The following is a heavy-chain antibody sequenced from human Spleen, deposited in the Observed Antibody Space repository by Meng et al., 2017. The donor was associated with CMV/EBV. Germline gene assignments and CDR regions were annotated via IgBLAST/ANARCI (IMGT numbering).Heavy chain of an antibody. CDR3: ARGGNEDVVVEPAFYFDY. CDR2: ISDSGGT. CDR1: GGSISSSSYY. J-gene: IGHJ4*02. V-gene: IGHV4-39*07. Sequence: GSLRLSCTVSGGSISSSSYYWGWIRQPPGKGLEWIGEISDSGGTYSNWSLKSRVTMSVDTSKNQVSLKLSSVTAADTAVYYCARGGNEDVVVEPAFYFDYWGQGALVTVSS. D-gene: IGHD2-2*01.